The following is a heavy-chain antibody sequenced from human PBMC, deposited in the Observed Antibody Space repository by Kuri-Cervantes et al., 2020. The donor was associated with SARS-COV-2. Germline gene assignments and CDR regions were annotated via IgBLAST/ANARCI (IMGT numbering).Heavy chain of an antibody. CDR1: GFTFSNYG. D-gene: IGHD2-15*01. CDR2: IWYDGTYK. J-gene: IGHJ4*02. V-gene: IGHV3-33*01. CDR3: VRDYCSGGSCYGFDS. Sequence: GGSLRLSCVVSGFTFSNYGMHWVRQTPSRGLEWVAIIWYDGTYKYYADSVEGRFSISRDNSKNSLYLQMNNLRAEDTALYYCVRDYCSGGSCYGFDSWGQGPWSPSPQ.